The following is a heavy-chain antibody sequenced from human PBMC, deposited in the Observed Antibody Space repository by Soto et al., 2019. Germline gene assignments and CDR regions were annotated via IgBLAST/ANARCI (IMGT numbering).Heavy chain of an antibody. CDR1: EFTFSSYG. CDR2: ISYDGSNK. CDR3: AKARKVGNSSSGGMDV. Sequence: QVQLAESGGGVVQPGRCLRLSCAASEFTFSSYGMHWVRQAPGKGLEWVAVISYDGSNKYYADSVRGRFTISRDNSKHTLYLQLSSLRAEDTAVYYCAKARKVGNSSSGGMDVGGQGTKVTVAS. D-gene: IGHD6-6*01. J-gene: IGHJ6*02. V-gene: IGHV3-30*18.